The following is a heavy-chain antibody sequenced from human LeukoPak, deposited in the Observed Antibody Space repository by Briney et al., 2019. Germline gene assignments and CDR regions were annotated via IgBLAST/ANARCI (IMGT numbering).Heavy chain of an antibody. CDR3: AKGVSHLFHDAFDI. CDR2: ISYDGSNK. V-gene: IGHV3-30-3*01. CDR1: GFTFSSYA. Sequence: GGSLRLSCAASGFTFSSYAMHWVRQAPGKGLEWVAVISYDGSNKYYADSVKGRFTISRDNSKNTLYLQMNSLRAEDTALYYCAKGVSHLFHDAFDIWGQGTMVTVSS. J-gene: IGHJ3*02.